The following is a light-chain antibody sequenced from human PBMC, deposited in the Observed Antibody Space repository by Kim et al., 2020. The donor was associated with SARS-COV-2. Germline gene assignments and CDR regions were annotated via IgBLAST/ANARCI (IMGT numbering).Light chain of an antibody. CDR1: QSVSSNY. V-gene: IGKV3-20*01. J-gene: IGKJ2*02. Sequence: LSPGERATLSRWASQSVSSNYLAWYQQKPGQAPRLLIYDASSRATGIPDRFSGGGSGTDFTLTISRLEPEDFAVYYCQQYGSSPCTFGQGTKLEI. CDR2: DAS. CDR3: QQYGSSPCT.